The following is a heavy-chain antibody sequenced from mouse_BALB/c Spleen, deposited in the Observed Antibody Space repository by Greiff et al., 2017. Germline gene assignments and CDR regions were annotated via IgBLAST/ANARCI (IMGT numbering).Heavy chain of an antibody. CDR2: IRLKSNNYAT. Sequence: EVMLVESGGGLVQPGGSMKLSCVASGFTFSNYWMNWVRQSPEKGLEWVAEIRLKSNNYATHYAESVKGRFTISRDDSKSSVYLQMNNLRAEDTGIYYCTRGLGSLFDYWGQGTTLTVSS. J-gene: IGHJ2*01. D-gene: IGHD4-1*01. V-gene: IGHV6-6*02. CDR1: GFTFSNYW. CDR3: TRGLGSLFDY.